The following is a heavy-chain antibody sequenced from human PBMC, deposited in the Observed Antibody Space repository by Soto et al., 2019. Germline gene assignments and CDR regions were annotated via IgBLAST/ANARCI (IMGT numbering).Heavy chain of an antibody. CDR3: ASTPIIWFGEFC. Sequence: SETLSLTCTVSGGSISSSSYYWGWIRQPPGKGLEWIGSIYYSGSTYYNPSLKSRVTISVDTSKNQFSLKLSSVTAADTAVYYCASTPIIWFGEFCWGQGTLVTVSS. D-gene: IGHD3-10*01. J-gene: IGHJ4*02. CDR2: IYYSGST. V-gene: IGHV4-39*01. CDR1: GGSISSSSYY.